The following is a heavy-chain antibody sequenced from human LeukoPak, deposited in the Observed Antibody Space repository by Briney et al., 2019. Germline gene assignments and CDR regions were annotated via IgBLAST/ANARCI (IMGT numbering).Heavy chain of an antibody. CDR1: GGSISSYY. J-gene: IGHJ4*02. CDR3: ARTYYYDSSGYYYTDYVDY. CDR2: IYYSGST. D-gene: IGHD3-22*01. Sequence: SETLSLTCTVSGGSISSYYWSWIRQPPGKGLEWIGYIYYSGSTNYNPSLKSRVTMSVDTSKNQFSLKLSSVTAADTAVYYCARTYYYDSSGYYYTDYVDYWGQGTLVTVSS. V-gene: IGHV4-59*12.